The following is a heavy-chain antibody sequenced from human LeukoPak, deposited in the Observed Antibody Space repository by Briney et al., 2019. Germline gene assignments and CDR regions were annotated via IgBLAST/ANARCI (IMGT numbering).Heavy chain of an antibody. V-gene: IGHV1-2*02. CDR1: AYSFTGYF. CDR3: ARDFSWGVDY. Sequence: ASVKVSCKTSAYSFTGYFFHWIRQAPGQGLEWMGWINANGGDTNCAQQFQGRLTMTRDRSISTVYMELSRLRTDDTAVYYCARDFSWGVDYWGQGTLVTVSS. J-gene: IGHJ4*02. CDR2: INANGGDT. D-gene: IGHD3-10*01.